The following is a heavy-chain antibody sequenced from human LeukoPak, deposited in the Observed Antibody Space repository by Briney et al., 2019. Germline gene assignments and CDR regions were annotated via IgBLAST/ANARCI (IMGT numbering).Heavy chain of an antibody. V-gene: IGHV4-39*01. CDR1: GGSISSSSYY. Sequence: SETLSLTCTVSGGSISSSSYYWGWIRQPPGQGLEWIGTIYYSGSTYYNPSLKSRVTISVDTSKNQFSLKLSSVTAADTAVYYCARLGSIAAAGTPDYWGQGTLVTVSS. D-gene: IGHD6-13*01. CDR2: IYYSGST. CDR3: ARLGSIAAAGTPDY. J-gene: IGHJ4*02.